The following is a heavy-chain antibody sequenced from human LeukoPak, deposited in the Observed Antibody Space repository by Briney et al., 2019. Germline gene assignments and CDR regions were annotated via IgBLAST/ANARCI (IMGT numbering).Heavy chain of an antibody. J-gene: IGHJ4*02. V-gene: IGHV1-2*02. CDR1: GYSFNDNN. Sequence: ASVKVPCKPSGYSFNDNNIHWVRQAPGQGLEWMGYIDPKTGVTNYAQKFQGRVTMTKDTSISTAFMELSRLTSDDTAVFFCVRETATLGFDFWGQGTLVAVSS. CDR2: IDPKTGVT. D-gene: IGHD3-16*01. CDR3: VRETATLGFDF.